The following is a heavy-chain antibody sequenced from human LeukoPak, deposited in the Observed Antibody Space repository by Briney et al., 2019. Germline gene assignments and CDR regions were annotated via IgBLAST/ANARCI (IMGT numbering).Heavy chain of an antibody. D-gene: IGHD3-10*01. V-gene: IGHV4-4*02. CDR1: GGSISSSNW. CDR2: IYHSGST. J-gene: IGHJ4*02. CDR3: ASLGRITMVRGVIISPKRFDY. Sequence: SETLSLTCAVSGGSISSSNWWSWVRQPPGKGLEWIGEIYHSGSTNYNPSLKSRVTISVDKSKNQFSLKLSSVTAADTAVYYCASLGRITMVRGVIISPKRFDYWGQGTLVTVSS.